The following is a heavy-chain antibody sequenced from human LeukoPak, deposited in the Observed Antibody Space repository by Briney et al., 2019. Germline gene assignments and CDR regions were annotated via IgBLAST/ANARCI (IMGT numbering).Heavy chain of an antibody. Sequence: ASVKVSCKASGYTFTDYYLHWVRQAPGQGLEWMGWINPNSGDTTYAQNFQGRVTMTRDTSITTAYMELSRPRSDDTAVFYCARDASTTDPLAFWGQGTPVTVSS. V-gene: IGHV1-2*02. CDR2: INPNSGDT. D-gene: IGHD4-11*01. CDR3: ARDASTTDPLAF. J-gene: IGHJ4*02. CDR1: GYTFTDYY.